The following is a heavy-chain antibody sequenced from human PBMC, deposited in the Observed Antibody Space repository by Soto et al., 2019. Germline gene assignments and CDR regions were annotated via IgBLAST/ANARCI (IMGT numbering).Heavy chain of an antibody. CDR1: GFTFRSYS. CDR2: ISSSSSYI. J-gene: IGHJ3*02. D-gene: IGHD3-16*01. Sequence: GGSLRLSCAASGFTFRSYSMNWVRQAPGKGLEWVSSISSSSSYIYYADSVKGRFTISRDNAKNSLHLQMNSLRAEDTAVYYCARDRPYGYAFDIWGQGTMVTVSS. CDR3: ARDRPYGYAFDI. V-gene: IGHV3-21*01.